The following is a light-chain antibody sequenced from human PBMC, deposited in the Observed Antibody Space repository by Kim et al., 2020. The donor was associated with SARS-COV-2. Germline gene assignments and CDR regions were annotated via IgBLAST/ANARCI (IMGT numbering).Light chain of an antibody. V-gene: IGKV3-15*01. Sequence: SVSPGERATLSYRASQSVGTNLAWYQQKPGQAPRLLISGASTRATGIPARFSGSGSGTEFTLTISSLQSEDFAAYHCQQYINWPFTFGQGTKLEIK. CDR1: QSVGTN. CDR2: GAS. CDR3: QQYINWPFT. J-gene: IGKJ2*01.